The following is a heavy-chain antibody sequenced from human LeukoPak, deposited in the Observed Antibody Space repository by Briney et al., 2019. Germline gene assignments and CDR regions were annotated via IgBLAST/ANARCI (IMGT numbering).Heavy chain of an antibody. D-gene: IGHD6-6*01. J-gene: IGHJ4*02. CDR1: GFTFDDYA. Sequence: PGRSLRLPCAASGFTFDDYAMHWVRQAPGKGLEWVSAISGSGGSTYYADSVKGRSTISRDNSKNTLYLQMNSLRAEDTAVYYCAKVQFQLVPFDYWGQGTLVTVSS. V-gene: IGHV3-23*01. CDR3: AKVQFQLVPFDY. CDR2: ISGSGGST.